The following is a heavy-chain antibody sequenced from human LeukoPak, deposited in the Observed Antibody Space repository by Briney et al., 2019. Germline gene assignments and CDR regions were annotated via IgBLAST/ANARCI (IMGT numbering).Heavy chain of an antibody. J-gene: IGHJ5*02. Sequence: GGSMRLSCGASGFTFSSYAMSWVHQAPGKGLEWVSAISGSGGSTYYADSVKGRFTISRDNSKNTLYLQMNSLRAEDTAVYYCAKEKTTVGWFDPWGQGTLVTVSS. V-gene: IGHV3-23*01. D-gene: IGHD1-14*01. CDR1: GFTFSSYA. CDR2: ISGSGGST. CDR3: AKEKTTVGWFDP.